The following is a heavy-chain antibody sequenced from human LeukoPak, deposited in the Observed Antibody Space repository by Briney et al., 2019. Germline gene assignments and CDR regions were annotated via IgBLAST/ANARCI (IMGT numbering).Heavy chain of an antibody. D-gene: IGHD5-24*01. V-gene: IGHV3-23*01. CDR2: ISGSGGST. J-gene: IGHJ4*02. Sequence: GGSLRLSCAASGFTFSSYAMSWVRQAPGKGPECVSAISGSGGSTYYADSVKGRFTISRDNSKNTLYLQMNSLRAEDTAVYYCAKAGDGYNLRGYYFDYWGQGTLVTVSS. CDR3: AKAGDGYNLRGYYFDY. CDR1: GFTFSSYA.